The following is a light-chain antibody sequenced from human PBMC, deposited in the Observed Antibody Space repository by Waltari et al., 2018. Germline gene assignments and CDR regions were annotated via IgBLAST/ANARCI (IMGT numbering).Light chain of an antibody. J-gene: IGLJ3*02. V-gene: IGLV1-36*01. CDR3: AAWDASLSSWL. CDR2: YDD. CDR1: RPNIGHNS. Sequence: QSVLTQPPSVSGAPRQRVTISCSGSRPNIGHNSVHWYQQLPGKPPKLLIYYDDLLSSGVSDRFSGSKSGTSASLAIAGLQSEDEAHYYCAAWDASLSSWLFGGGTKLTVL.